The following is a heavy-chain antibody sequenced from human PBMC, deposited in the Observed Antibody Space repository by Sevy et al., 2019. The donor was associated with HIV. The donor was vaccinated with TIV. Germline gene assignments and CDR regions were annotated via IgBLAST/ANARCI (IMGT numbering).Heavy chain of an antibody. Sequence: SETLSLTCTVSGGSISSGGYYWSWIRQHPGKDLEWIGYIYYSGSTYYNPSLKSRVTISVDTSKNQFSLKLSSVTAADTAVYYCARYTVTTDYYFDYWGQGTLVTVSS. CDR1: GGSISSGGYY. D-gene: IGHD4-17*01. CDR2: IYYSGST. J-gene: IGHJ4*02. CDR3: ARYTVTTDYYFDY. V-gene: IGHV4-31*03.